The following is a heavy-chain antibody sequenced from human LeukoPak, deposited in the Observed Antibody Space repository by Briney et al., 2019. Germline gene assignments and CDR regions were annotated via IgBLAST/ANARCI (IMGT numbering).Heavy chain of an antibody. CDR3: ARVISSSSRWFDP. J-gene: IGHJ5*02. V-gene: IGHV1-2*04. CDR2: INPNSGGT. Sequence: GASVKVSCKASGYTFTGYYMHWVRQAPGQGLEWMGWINPNSGGTNYAQKFQGWVTMTRDTSISTAYMELSRLRSDDTAVYYCARVISSSSRWFDPWGQGTRVTVSS. D-gene: IGHD6-13*01. CDR1: GYTFTGYY.